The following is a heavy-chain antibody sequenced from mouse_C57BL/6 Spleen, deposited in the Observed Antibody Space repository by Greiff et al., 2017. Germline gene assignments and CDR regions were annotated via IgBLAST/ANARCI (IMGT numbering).Heavy chain of an antibody. J-gene: IGHJ3*01. Sequence: VQLQQSGPELVKPGASVKISCKASGYTFTDYYMNWVKQSHGKSLEWIGDINPNNGGTSYNQKFKGKATLTVDKSSSTAYMELRSLTSEDSAVYYCARSHDYDVPPFAYWGQGTLVTVSA. CDR2: INPNNGGT. V-gene: IGHV1-26*01. CDR3: ARSHDYDVPPFAY. CDR1: GYTFTDYY. D-gene: IGHD2-4*01.